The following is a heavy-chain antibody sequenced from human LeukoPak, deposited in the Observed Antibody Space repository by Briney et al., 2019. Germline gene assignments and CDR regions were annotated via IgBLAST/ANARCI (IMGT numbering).Heavy chain of an antibody. Sequence: PSETLSLTCTVSGGSISSGGYYWSWIRQHPGKGLEWIGYIYYSGSTYYNPSLKSRVTISVDTSKNQFSLKLGSVTAADTAVYYCARGRRYCSSTSCYTPFCAFDIWGQGTMVTVSS. CDR2: IYYSGST. J-gene: IGHJ3*02. CDR1: GGSISSGGYY. D-gene: IGHD2-2*02. V-gene: IGHV4-31*03. CDR3: ARGRRYCSSTSCYTPFCAFDI.